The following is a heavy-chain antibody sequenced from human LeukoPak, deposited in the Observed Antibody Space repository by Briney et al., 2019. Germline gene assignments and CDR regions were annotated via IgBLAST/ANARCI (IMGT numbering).Heavy chain of an antibody. V-gene: IGHV1-69*05. CDR3: AGWDTAMVPPRYYYYYYYMDV. D-gene: IGHD5-18*01. J-gene: IGHJ6*03. CDR2: IIPIFGTA. CDR1: GGTFSSYA. Sequence: SVKVSCKASGGTFSSYAISWVRQAPGQGLEWMGGIIPIFGTANYAQKFQGRVTITTDESTSTAYMEMCSLRSEDTAVYYCAGWDTAMVPPRYYYYYYYMDVWGKGTTVTVSS.